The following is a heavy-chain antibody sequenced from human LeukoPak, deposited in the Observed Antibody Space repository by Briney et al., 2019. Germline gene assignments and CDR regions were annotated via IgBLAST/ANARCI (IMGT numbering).Heavy chain of an antibody. J-gene: IGHJ4*02. V-gene: IGHV3-23*01. D-gene: IGHD3-3*01. CDR2: ISGSGGST. CDR3: ARDDGAYYDFWSGYCFDY. Sequence: GGSLRLSCAASGFTFSSYAMSWVCQAPGKGLEWVSAISGSGGSTYYADSVKGRFTISRDNSKNTLYLQMNSLRAEDTAVYYCARDDGAYYDFWSGYCFDYWGQGTLVTVSS. CDR1: GFTFSSYA.